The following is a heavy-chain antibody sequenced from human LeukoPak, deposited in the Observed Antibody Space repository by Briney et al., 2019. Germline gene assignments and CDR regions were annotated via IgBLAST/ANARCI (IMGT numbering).Heavy chain of an antibody. D-gene: IGHD1-26*01. CDR1: GYTFSGYY. J-gene: IGHJ4*02. V-gene: IGHV1-2*02. CDR3: ARGRGGATTGFDH. Sequence: ASVKVSCKASGYTFSGYYMHWVRHAPGQGLESMVWINSNSGARNYAPKFQGRVTFSRDNSISTAYMDLSSLRSDDTAISYCARGRGGATTGFDHWGQGTLVTVS. CDR2: INSNSGAR.